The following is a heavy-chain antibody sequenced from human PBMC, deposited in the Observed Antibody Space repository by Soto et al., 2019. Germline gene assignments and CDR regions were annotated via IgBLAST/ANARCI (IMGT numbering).Heavy chain of an antibody. Sequence: ASVKVSCKASGYTFTSYGISWVRQAPGQGLEWMGWISAYNGNTNYAQKLQGRVTMTTDTSTSTAYMELRSLRSDDTAVYYCARGVPVEDYYYYYYVMDVWGQGTTVTVSS. CDR1: GYTFTSYG. CDR3: ARGVPVEDYYYYYYVMDV. J-gene: IGHJ6*02. CDR2: ISAYNGNT. V-gene: IGHV1-18*01.